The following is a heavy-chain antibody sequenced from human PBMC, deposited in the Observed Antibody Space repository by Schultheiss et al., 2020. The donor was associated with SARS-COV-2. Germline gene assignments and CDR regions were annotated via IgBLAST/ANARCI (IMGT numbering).Heavy chain of an antibody. CDR3: ARARAVISDNYFYYYYMDV. Sequence: SETLSLTCTVSGGSISSYYWSWIRQPPGKGLEWIGYIYHTGETNYNPSLKSRVTISMDTSKTQFSLNVSSVTAADTAVYFCARARAVISDNYFYYYYMDVWGTGTTVTVSS. V-gene: IGHV4-59*01. J-gene: IGHJ6*03. D-gene: IGHD4-23*01. CDR2: IYHTGET. CDR1: GGSISSYY.